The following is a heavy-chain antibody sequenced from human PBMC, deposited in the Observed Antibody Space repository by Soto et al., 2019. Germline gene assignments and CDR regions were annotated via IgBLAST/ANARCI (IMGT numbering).Heavy chain of an antibody. CDR3: ARRNGFRSSWYRFDY. CDR1: GGSFSGYY. CDR2: INHSGST. V-gene: IGHV4-34*01. D-gene: IGHD6-13*01. J-gene: IGHJ4*02. Sequence: QVQLQQWGAGLLKPSETLSLTCAVYGGSFSGYYWSWIRQPPGKGLEWIGEINHSGSTNYNPSLKSRVTISVDTSKNQFSLKLSSVTAADTAVYYCARRNGFRSSWYRFDYWGQGTLVTVSS.